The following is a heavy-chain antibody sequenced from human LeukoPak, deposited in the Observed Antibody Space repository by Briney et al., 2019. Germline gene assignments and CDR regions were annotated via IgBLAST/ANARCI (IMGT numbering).Heavy chain of an antibody. CDR3: ARGAGWYDY. J-gene: IGHJ4*02. D-gene: IGHD6-19*01. CDR2: MYYSGAT. V-gene: IGHV4-39*07. CDR1: GGSISSIGYY. Sequence: SETLSLTCTVSGGSISSIGYYWGWIRQPPEKGLEGIGSMYYSGATYYNPSLKSRVTISVDTSKNQFSLNLNSVTAADTAVYYCARGAGWYDYWGQGTLVTVSS.